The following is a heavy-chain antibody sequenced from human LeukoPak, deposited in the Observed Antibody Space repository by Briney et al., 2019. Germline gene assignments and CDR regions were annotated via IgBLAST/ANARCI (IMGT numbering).Heavy chain of an antibody. D-gene: IGHD3-9*01. CDR3: ARSHYDILTGYQTPNYYFDY. CDR2: IDWDDDK. J-gene: IGHJ4*02. V-gene: IGHV2-70*11. Sequence: SGPTLVKPTQTLTLTCTFSGFSLSTSGMCVSWIRQPPGKALEWPARIDWDDDKYYSTSLKTRLTISKDTSKNQVVLTMTNMDPVDTATYYCARSHYDILTGYQTPNYYFDYWGQGTLVTVSS. CDR1: GFSLSTSGMC.